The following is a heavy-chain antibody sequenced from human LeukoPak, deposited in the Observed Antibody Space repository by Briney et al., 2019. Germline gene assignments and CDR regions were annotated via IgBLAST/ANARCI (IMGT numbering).Heavy chain of an antibody. CDR3: AKLVAGRTGPLCFDY. J-gene: IGHJ4*02. Sequence: GGSLRLSCAASGFTFSSYAMSWVRQAPGKGLEWVSAISGSGGSTYYADSVKGRFTISRDNSKNTLYLQMNSLRAEDTAVYYCAKLVAGRTGPLCFDYWGQGTLVTVSS. V-gene: IGHV3-23*01. D-gene: IGHD6-19*01. CDR1: GFTFSSYA. CDR2: ISGSGGST.